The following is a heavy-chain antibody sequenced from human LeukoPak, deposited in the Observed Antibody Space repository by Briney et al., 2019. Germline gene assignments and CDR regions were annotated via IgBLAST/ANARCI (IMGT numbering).Heavy chain of an antibody. D-gene: IGHD3-10*01. CDR2: IGGTDGTT. Sequence: GGSRRLSCAASGFIFRNYVMNWVRQAPGKGLEWVSAIGGTDGTTFYAAFVKGRFTISRDNSRNTLYLQMNSLRAEDTAVYYCTKRIDGAGSYYIDFWGQGTVVTVSS. CDR1: GFIFRNYV. V-gene: IGHV3-23*01. J-gene: IGHJ4*02. CDR3: TKRIDGAGSYYIDF.